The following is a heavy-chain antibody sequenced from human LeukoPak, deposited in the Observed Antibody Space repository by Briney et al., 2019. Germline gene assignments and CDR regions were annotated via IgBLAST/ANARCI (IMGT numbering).Heavy chain of an antibody. Sequence: VASVKVSCKASGYTFTSYGISWVRQAPGQGLEWMGWISAYNGNTNYAQKLQGRVTMTTDTSTSTAYMELRSLRSDDTAVYYCARSDSSSWYNYYYYGMDVWGQGTTVTVSS. CDR3: ARSDSSSWYNYYYYGMDV. D-gene: IGHD6-13*01. J-gene: IGHJ6*02. CDR2: ISAYNGNT. CDR1: GYTFTSYG. V-gene: IGHV1-18*01.